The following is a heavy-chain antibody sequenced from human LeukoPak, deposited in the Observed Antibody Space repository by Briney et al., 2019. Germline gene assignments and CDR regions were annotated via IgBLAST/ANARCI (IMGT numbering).Heavy chain of an antibody. CDR2: MNPNSGNT. J-gene: IGHJ4*02. D-gene: IGHD3-22*01. CDR1: GYTFTSYD. V-gene: IGHV1-8*01. Sequence: ASVKVSCKASGYTFTSYDINWVRQATGQGLEWMGWMNPNSGNTGYAQKFQGRVTMTRNTSISTAYMELSSLRSEDTAVYYCAREGCYYDSSGYYYIDYWGQGTLVTVSS. CDR3: AREGCYYDSSGYYYIDY.